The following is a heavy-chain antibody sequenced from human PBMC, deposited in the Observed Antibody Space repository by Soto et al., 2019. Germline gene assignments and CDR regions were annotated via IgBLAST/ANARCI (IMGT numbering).Heavy chain of an antibody. CDR1: GFTFSSYA. CDR2: ISYDGSNK. D-gene: IGHD2-21*02. Sequence: QVQLVESGGGVVQPGRSLRLSCAASGFTFSSYAMHWVRQAPGKGLEWVAVISYDGSNKYYADSVKGRFTISRDNSKNTLDLQMNSRRAEDTAVYYCARMNIVVVTTRGYFDLWGRGTLVTVSS. V-gene: IGHV3-30-3*01. J-gene: IGHJ2*01. CDR3: ARMNIVVVTTRGYFDL.